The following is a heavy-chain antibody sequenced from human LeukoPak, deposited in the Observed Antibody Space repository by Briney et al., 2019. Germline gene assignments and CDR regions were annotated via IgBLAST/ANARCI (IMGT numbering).Heavy chain of an antibody. D-gene: IGHD5-12*01. Sequence: PSETLSLTCTVSGGSISSYYWTWIRQPPGKGLEWIAYIYSSGSTTYNPSLKGRVTMSVDTSKTQFSLKLSSVTAADTAVYYCARRVGTGSLLYFDSWGQGTLVTVSS. CDR3: ARRVGTGSLLYFDS. J-gene: IGHJ4*02. CDR1: GGSISSYY. CDR2: IYSSGST. V-gene: IGHV4-59*08.